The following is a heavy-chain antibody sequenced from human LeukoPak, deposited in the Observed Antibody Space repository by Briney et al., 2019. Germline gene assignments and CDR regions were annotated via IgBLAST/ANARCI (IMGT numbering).Heavy chain of an antibody. CDR3: ARQSGSHWFVPSIDY. Sequence: SETLSLTCTVSGGSISSSHNYWAWIRQPPGKGLEWIGNIDYSGSTYYNPSLKNRVTISIDTSKSHFSLKLSSVTAADTAVYYCARQSGSHWFVPSIDYWGQGTLVTVSS. V-gene: IGHV4-39*01. CDR1: GGSISSSHNY. CDR2: IDYSGST. J-gene: IGHJ4*02. D-gene: IGHD1-26*01.